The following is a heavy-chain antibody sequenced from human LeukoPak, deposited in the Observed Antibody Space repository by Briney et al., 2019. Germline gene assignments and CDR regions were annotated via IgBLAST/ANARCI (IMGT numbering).Heavy chain of an antibody. CDR3: ARGNPSSRH. CDR2: FYSGGAT. V-gene: IGHV3-66*02. CDR1: GFTVINNY. Sequence: GGSLRLSCAASGFTVINNYMYWVRQAPGKGLEWVSMFYSGGATYYTDSVKGRFTISRDNFKNTLNLQMNNLRPEDTAVYYCARGNPSSRHWGQGTLVTVSS. J-gene: IGHJ4*02. D-gene: IGHD1-14*01.